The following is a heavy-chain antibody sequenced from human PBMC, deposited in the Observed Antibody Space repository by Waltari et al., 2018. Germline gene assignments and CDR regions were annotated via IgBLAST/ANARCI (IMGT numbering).Heavy chain of an antibody. Sequence: QVQLQESGPGLVKPSGTLSLTCAVSGGSISSSNWWSWVRQPPGKGLEWIGEIYHSGSTNYNPSLKSRVTISVDKSKNQFSLKLSSVTAADTAVYYCARDSYDSSGYYRYGMDVWGQGTTVTVSS. CDR1: GGSISSSNW. CDR3: ARDSYDSSGYYRYGMDV. D-gene: IGHD3-22*01. CDR2: IYHSGST. V-gene: IGHV4-4*02. J-gene: IGHJ6*02.